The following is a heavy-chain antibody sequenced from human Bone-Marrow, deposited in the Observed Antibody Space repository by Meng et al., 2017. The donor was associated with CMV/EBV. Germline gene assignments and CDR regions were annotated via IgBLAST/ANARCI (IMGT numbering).Heavy chain of an antibody. CDR3: AKDRSRVVVVPAAMRD. V-gene: IGHV3-33*06. CDR2: IWYDGSNK. J-gene: IGHJ4*02. D-gene: IGHD2-2*01. CDR1: FRGVG. Sequence: FRGVGMHGVGQVPGKGLGGVAGIWYDGSNKYYADSVKGRFTISRDNSKNTLYLQMNSLRAEDTAVYYCAKDRSRVVVVPAAMRDWGQGTLVTVSS.